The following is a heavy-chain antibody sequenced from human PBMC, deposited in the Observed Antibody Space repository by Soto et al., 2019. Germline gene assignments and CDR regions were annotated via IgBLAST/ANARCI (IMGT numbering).Heavy chain of an antibody. CDR2: IIPILGIA. CDR3: ARERRKTKTYSSSSVYYYMDV. V-gene: IGHV1-69*08. Sequence: QVQLVQSGAEVKKPGSSVTVSCKASGGTFSSYTISWVRQAPGQGLAWMGRIIPILGIANYAQKFQGRVTITADKSTSTAYMELSSLRSEDTAVYYCARERRKTKTYSSSSVYYYMDVWGKGTTVTVSS. CDR1: GGTFSSYT. J-gene: IGHJ6*03. D-gene: IGHD6-6*01.